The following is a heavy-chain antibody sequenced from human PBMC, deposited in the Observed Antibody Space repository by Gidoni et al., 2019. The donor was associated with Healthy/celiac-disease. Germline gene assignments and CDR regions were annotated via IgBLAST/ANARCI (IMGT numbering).Heavy chain of an antibody. D-gene: IGHD6-6*01. CDR1: GFTFDDYA. J-gene: IGHJ5*02. CDR3: ANDRRYSSSSGAFDP. Sequence: EVQLVESGGGLVQPGRSLRISCADSGFTFDDYAMTWVRQAPGKCLEWVSGIRWNSRSIDYAYSVKGLFTIARDNAKNSLYLQMNSLRAEDTALYYCANDRRYSSSSGAFDPWGQGTLVTVSS. CDR2: IRWNSRSI. V-gene: IGHV3-9*01.